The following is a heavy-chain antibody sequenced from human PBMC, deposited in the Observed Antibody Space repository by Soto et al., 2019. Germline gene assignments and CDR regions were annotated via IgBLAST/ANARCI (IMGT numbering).Heavy chain of an antibody. J-gene: IGHJ3*02. CDR1: GFTFSSYG. V-gene: IGHV3-33*01. CDR2: IWYDGSNK. D-gene: IGHD6-6*01. Sequence: GGSLRLSCAASGFTFSSYGMNWVRQAPGKGLEWVAIIWYDGSNKFYADSVKGRFTISRDNSKNTLYLQMNSLRAEDTAVYYCARSSSSNVRVAFDIWGQGTLVTVSS. CDR3: ARSSSSNVRVAFDI.